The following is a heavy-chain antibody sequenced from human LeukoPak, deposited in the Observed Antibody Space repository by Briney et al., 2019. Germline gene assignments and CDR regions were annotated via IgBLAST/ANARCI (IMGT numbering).Heavy chain of an antibody. J-gene: IGHJ4*02. D-gene: IGHD4-23*01. CDR2: INAGNGNT. CDR3: ARVDYGGNSFGY. CDR1: GYTFTNYA. Sequence: GASVKVSCKASGYTFTNYAMHWVRQAPGQRLEWMGWINAGNGNTKYSQKFQGRVTITRDTSASTAYMELSSLRSEDTAVYYCARVDYGGNSFGYWGQGTLVTVSS. V-gene: IGHV1-3*01.